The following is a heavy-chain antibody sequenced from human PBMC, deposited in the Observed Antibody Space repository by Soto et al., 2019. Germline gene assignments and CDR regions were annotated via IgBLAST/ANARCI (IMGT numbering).Heavy chain of an antibody. J-gene: IGHJ5*02. V-gene: IGHV3-21*03. CDR1: GFTFGTYS. Sequence: EVQLVESGGGLVKPGGSLRLSCVASGFTFGTYSMNWVRQAPGKGLEWVSSISSTSAFIYYADSVKGRFTISRDNAKNSLYRQMSSLRGEDTAVYYCARGIAVADTWWYDPWGQGTLVSVSS. D-gene: IGHD6-19*01. CDR2: ISSTSAFI. CDR3: ARGIAVADTWWYDP.